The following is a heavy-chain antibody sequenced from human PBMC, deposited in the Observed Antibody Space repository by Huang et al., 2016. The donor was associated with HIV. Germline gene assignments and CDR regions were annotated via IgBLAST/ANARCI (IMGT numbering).Heavy chain of an antibody. CDR1: GLTFSSYW. J-gene: IGHJ3*02. CDR2: IKQDGREK. D-gene: IGHD6-13*01. CDR3: ASNGYSNNWGDPFDI. Sequence: EVQLVESGGGLVQPGGSLRLSCEASGLTFSSYWMSWVRQAPGKGLEWVANIKQDGREKYYVDSVKGRFTISRDNAKNSLSLQMNSLRDEDAAVYYCASNGYSNNWGDPFDIWGQGTMVTVSS. V-gene: IGHV3-7*01.